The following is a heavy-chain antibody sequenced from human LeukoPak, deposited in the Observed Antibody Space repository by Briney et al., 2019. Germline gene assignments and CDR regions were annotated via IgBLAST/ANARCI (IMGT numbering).Heavy chain of an antibody. CDR2: IYYSGSI. V-gene: IGHV4-59*08. Sequence: PSETLSLTCTVSGGSISSYYWSWIRQPPGKGLEWIGYIYYSGSINYNPSLKSRVTISVDTSKNQFSLKLSSVTAADTAVYYCARHEYYFDYWGQGTLVTVSS. J-gene: IGHJ4*02. CDR3: ARHEYYFDY. CDR1: GGSISSYY.